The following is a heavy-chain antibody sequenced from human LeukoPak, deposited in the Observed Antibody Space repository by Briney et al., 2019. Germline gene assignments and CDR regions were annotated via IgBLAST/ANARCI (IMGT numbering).Heavy chain of an antibody. D-gene: IGHD3-10*01. V-gene: IGHV3-15*05. CDR2: IKSKTDGGTI. CDR3: TTVTLRPVGL. Sequence: GGSLRLSCAASRFSFTNAWMSWVRQAPGKGLEWVGRIKSKTDGGTIDYAAPVKGRFTISRDDSKNTLFLQMNSLKIEDTAVYYCTTVTLRPVGLWGQGTLVTVSS. J-gene: IGHJ4*02. CDR1: RFSFTNAW.